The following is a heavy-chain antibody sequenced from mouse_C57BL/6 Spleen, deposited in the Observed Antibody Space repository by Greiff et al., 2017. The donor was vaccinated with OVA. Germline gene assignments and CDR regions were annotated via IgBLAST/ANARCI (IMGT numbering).Heavy chain of an antibody. CDR1: GYTFTSYW. J-gene: IGHJ3*01. CDR2: IHPNSGST. V-gene: IGHV1-64*01. Sequence: QVQLQQPGAELVKPGASVKLSCKASGYTFTSYWMHWVKQRPGQGLEWIGMIHPNSGSTNYNEKFKSKATLTVDETSSTAYMQLSSLTSEDSAVSYCGGKEGYFLEFAYWGQGTLVTVSA. CDR3: GGKEGYFLEFAY. D-gene: IGHD6-1*01.